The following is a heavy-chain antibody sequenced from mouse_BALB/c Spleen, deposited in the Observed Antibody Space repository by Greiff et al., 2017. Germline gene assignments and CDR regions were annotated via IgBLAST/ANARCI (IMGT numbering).Heavy chain of an antibody. J-gene: IGHJ2*01. V-gene: IGHV1-80*01. Sequence: QVQLQQSGAELVRPGSSVKISCKASGYAFRSYWMNWVKQRPGQGLEWIGQIYPGDGDTNYNGKFKGKATLTADKSSSTAYMQLSSLTSEDSAVYFCARSYGNYYFDYWGQGTTLTVSS. D-gene: IGHD2-1*01. CDR1: GYAFRSYW. CDR3: ARSYGNYYFDY. CDR2: IYPGDGDT.